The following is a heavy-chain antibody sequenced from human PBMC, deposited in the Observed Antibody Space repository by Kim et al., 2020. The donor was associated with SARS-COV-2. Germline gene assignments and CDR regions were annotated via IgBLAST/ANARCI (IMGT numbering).Heavy chain of an antibody. J-gene: IGHJ4*02. CDR2: IYHSGST. CDR1: GGSISSGGYS. Sequence: SQTLSLTCAVSGGSISSGGYSWSWIRQPPGKGLEWIGYIYHSGSTYYNPSLKSRVTISVDRSKNQFSLKLSSVTAADTGVYDCARDRGSGIDYWGQGTLVTVSS. V-gene: IGHV4-30-2*01. CDR3: ARDRGSGIDY. D-gene: IGHD3-10*01.